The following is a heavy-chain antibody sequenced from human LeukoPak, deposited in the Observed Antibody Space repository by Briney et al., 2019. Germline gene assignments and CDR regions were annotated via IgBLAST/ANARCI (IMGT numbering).Heavy chain of an antibody. V-gene: IGHV3-48*03. Sequence: PGGSLRLSCAASGFTFSSYEMNWVRQAPGKGLEWVSYISSSGRTKYYADSLKGRFTISRDNAKNSLFLQMNSLRAEDTAVYYCARDPAITILRGVVEPWGQGALVTVSS. J-gene: IGHJ5*02. CDR1: GFTFSSYE. D-gene: IGHD3-10*01. CDR2: ISSSGRTK. CDR3: ARDPAITILRGVVEP.